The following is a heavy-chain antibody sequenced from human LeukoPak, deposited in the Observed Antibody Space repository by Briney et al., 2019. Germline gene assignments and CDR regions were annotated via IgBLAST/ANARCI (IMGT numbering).Heavy chain of an antibody. J-gene: IGHJ4*02. CDR3: ARSPVPWQSRFDY. Sequence: GGSLRLSCAAAAFTVSSSYMSWIRQAPGKWLEWLSVLYISGTTYSADSVKGRFTISRDSSKDTLFLQMNGLRAEDTAIYSCARSPVPWQSRFDYWGQGTVVTVSS. CDR2: LYISGTT. D-gene: IGHD1-1*01. CDR1: AFTVSSSY. V-gene: IGHV3-53*01.